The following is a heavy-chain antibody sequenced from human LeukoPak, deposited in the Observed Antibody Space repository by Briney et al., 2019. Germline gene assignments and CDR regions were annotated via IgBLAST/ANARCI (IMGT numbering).Heavy chain of an antibody. D-gene: IGHD6-19*01. V-gene: IGHV4-59*01. CDR2: IYYSGST. CDR1: GVSISSYY. Sequence: PSETLSLTCTVSGVSISSYYWSWIRQPPGKGLEWIGYIYYSGSTNYNPSLKSRVTISVDTSKNQFSLKLSSVTAADTAVYYCARARDSSGWYNYFDYWGQGTLVTVSS. CDR3: ARARDSSGWYNYFDY. J-gene: IGHJ4*02.